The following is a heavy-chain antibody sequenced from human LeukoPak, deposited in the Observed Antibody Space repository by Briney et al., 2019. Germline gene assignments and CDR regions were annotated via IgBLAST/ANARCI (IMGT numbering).Heavy chain of an antibody. CDR2: INHSGST. CDR3: ARGMGYYGSGSPFDY. V-gene: IGHV4-34*01. J-gene: IGHJ4*02. D-gene: IGHD3-10*01. Sequence: SETLSLTCSVSGGSISSYYWSWIRQPPGKGLEWIGEINHSGSTNYNPSLKSRVTISVDTSKNQFSLKLSSVTAADTAVYYCARGMGYYGSGSPFDYWGQGTLVTVSS. CDR1: GGSISSYY.